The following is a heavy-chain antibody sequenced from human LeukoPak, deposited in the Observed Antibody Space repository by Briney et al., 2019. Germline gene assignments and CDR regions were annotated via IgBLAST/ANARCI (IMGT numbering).Heavy chain of an antibody. CDR1: GFTFSGYW. D-gene: IGHD3-22*01. V-gene: IGHV4-4*02. J-gene: IGHJ5*02. Sequence: GSLRLSCVASGFTFSGYWMSWVRQPPGKGLEWIGEVNLQGSTNYNPSLKSRVAISVDKSENHISLKLTSVTAADTAVYYCAREPGFDSSGYLNWFDPWGQGTLVTVSS. CDR3: AREPGFDSSGYLNWFDP. CDR2: VNLQGST.